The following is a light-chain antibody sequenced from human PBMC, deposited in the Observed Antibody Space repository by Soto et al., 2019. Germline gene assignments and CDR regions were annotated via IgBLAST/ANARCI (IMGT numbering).Light chain of an antibody. V-gene: IGLV2-14*03. CDR3: GTWDTGLRAYV. Sequence: QSALTQPASVFGSPGQSITISCTGTSSDVGGYNFVSWYQQLPGKAPKLMIYEVTSRPSGVSNRFSGSKSGNTASLDITGLQTGDEADYYCGTWDTGLRAYVLGTGTKLTVL. CDR2: EVT. J-gene: IGLJ1*01. CDR1: SSDVGGYNF.